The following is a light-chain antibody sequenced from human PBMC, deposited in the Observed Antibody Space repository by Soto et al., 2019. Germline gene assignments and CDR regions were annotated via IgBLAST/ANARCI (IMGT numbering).Light chain of an antibody. Sequence: QSVLTQPPSASGTPGQRVTSSCSGSSSNIGSNYLYWYQQLPGTAPKLLSYRNNQRHSGVHDRFSGPNSGTSAYMAISGLRSEDEADYYCAAWDDSLSGPVFGGGTPLTVL. CDR3: AAWDDSLSGPV. CDR1: SSNIGSNY. J-gene: IGLJ7*01. V-gene: IGLV1-47*01. CDR2: RNN.